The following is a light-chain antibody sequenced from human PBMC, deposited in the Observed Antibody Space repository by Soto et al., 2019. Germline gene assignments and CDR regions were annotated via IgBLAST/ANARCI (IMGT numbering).Light chain of an antibody. Sequence: QSVLTQPPSVSGAPGQRVTISCTGSSSNIGAGYDVHWYQQLPGTAPKLLIYGNSNRPSGVPDRFSGSKSGTSASLAITGLQAEDEADYSCQSYDSSLRGVFCGGTKLTVL. CDR3: QSYDSSLRGV. CDR2: GNS. CDR1: SSNIGAGYD. J-gene: IGLJ3*02. V-gene: IGLV1-40*01.